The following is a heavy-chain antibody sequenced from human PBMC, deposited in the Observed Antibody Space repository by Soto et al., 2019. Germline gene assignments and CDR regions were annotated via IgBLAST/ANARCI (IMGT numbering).Heavy chain of an antibody. CDR3: AREGSGYDHTFFDY. D-gene: IGHD5-12*01. CDR1: GGSISSGGYY. Sequence: QVQLQESGPGLVKPSQTLSLTCTVSGGSISSGGYYWSWIRQPPGKGLEWIGYIYYSGSTYYNPSCNSRVTISVDTSKNQFSLKLSSVTAAGTAVYYCAREGSGYDHTFFDYWGQGTLVTVSS. V-gene: IGHV4-30-4*01. CDR2: IYYSGST. J-gene: IGHJ4*02.